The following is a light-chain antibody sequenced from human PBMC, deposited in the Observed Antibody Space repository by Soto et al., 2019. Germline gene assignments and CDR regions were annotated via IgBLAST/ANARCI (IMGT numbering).Light chain of an antibody. Sequence: QXPATLSLSPXXRAXLSXXXXXXXSSYLAWYQQKPGQAPRLLIYDASNRATGIPARFSGSGSGTDFTLTISSLEPEDFAVYYCQQRSNWITFGQGTRLEIK. J-gene: IGKJ5*01. V-gene: IGKV3-11*01. CDR1: XXXSSY. CDR2: DAS. CDR3: QQRSNWIT.